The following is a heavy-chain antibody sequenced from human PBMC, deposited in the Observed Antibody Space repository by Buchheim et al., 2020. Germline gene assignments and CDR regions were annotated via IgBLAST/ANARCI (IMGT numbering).Heavy chain of an antibody. CDR1: GFTFSSYA. J-gene: IGHJ4*02. CDR3: AKVRQVGYSSGWYLGGVDY. CDR2: ISGSGGST. Sequence: EVQLVESGGGLVQPGGSLRLSCAASGFTFSSYAMSWVRQAPGKGLEWVSAISGSGGSTYYADSVKGRFTISRDNSKNTLDLQMNSLRAEDTAVYYCAKVRQVGYSSGWYLGGVDYWGQGTL. V-gene: IGHV3-23*04. D-gene: IGHD6-19*01.